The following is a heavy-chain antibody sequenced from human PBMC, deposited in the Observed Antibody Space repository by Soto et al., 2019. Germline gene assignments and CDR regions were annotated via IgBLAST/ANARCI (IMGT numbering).Heavy chain of an antibody. V-gene: IGHV3-13*01. Sequence: GGSLRLSCAASGFTFSSYDMHWVRQATGKGLEWVSAIGTAGDTYYPGSVKGRFTISRENAKNSWYLQMNSLRAEDTAVYYCARHMSLYGDYGVMGVFDYWGQGTLVTVSS. D-gene: IGHD4-17*01. CDR3: ARHMSLYGDYGVMGVFDY. CDR2: IGTAGDT. CDR1: GFTFSSYD. J-gene: IGHJ4*02.